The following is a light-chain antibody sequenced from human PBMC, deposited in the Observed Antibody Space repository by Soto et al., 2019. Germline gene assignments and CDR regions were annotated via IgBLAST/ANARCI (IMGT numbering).Light chain of an antibody. Sequence: IHLTHSPSSLSASIGDRVTITCRASQGISSYLAWYQQKPGKAPKLLIYAASTLQSGVPSRFSGSESGTDFSLTISNLQPEDFETYYCQQYNSYPITFGQGTRLEIK. CDR1: QGISSY. CDR3: QQYNSYPIT. J-gene: IGKJ5*01. V-gene: IGKV1-9*01. CDR2: AAS.